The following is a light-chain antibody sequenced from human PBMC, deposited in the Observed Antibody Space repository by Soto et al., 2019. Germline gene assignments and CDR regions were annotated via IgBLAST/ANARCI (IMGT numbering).Light chain of an antibody. CDR2: GAA. CDR3: QQSYNIQALT. Sequence: DIQMTQSPSSLSASVGDRVAITCRASQNIRNYLNWDQQKPGKAPRVLTHGAARLQSGVPSRFSGSGSGTNFSLTINSLPPEVYATYYCQQSYNIQALTFGGGTKVEIK. CDR1: QNIRNY. V-gene: IGKV1-39*01. J-gene: IGKJ4*01.